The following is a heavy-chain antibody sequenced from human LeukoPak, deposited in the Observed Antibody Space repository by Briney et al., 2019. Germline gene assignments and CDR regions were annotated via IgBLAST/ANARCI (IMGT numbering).Heavy chain of an antibody. CDR1: GGSVSSGSYY. V-gene: IGHV4-61*01. CDR3: ARGGTYYYYYGMDV. Sequence: SETLSLTCTVSGGSVSSGSYYWGWIRQPPGKGLEWIGYIYYSGSTNYNPSLKSRVTISVDTSKNQFSLKLSSVTAADTAVYYCARGGTYYYYYGMDVWGQGTTVTVSS. D-gene: IGHD1-1*01. J-gene: IGHJ6*02. CDR2: IYYSGST.